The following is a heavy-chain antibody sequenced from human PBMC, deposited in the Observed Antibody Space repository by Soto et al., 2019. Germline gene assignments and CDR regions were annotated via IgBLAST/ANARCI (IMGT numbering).Heavy chain of an antibody. CDR3: ARIHHSSGYSYDH. CDR2: ISHDESKT. D-gene: IGHD3-22*01. V-gene: IGHV3-30-3*01. Sequence: QPGGSLRLSCAASGFTFKDFAMHWVRQAPGKGLEWVALISHDESKTNHADPVKGRFSISRDNARNTLYLQMNSLRNEDTGVYYCARIHHSSGYSYDHWGQGTPVTVSS. CDR1: GFTFKDFA. J-gene: IGHJ4*02.